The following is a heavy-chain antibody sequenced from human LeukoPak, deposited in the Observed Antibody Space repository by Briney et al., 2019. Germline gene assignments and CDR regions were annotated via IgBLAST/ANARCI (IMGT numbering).Heavy chain of an antibody. Sequence: SVKVSCKASGGTFSSYAISWVRQAPGQGLEWMGRIIPILGIANYAQKFQGRVTITADKSTSTAYMELSSLRSEDTAVYYCARGAVAGTLFYGMDVWGQGTTVTVSS. CDR3: ARGAVAGTLFYGMDV. V-gene: IGHV1-69*04. CDR2: IIPILGIA. D-gene: IGHD6-19*01. CDR1: GGTFSSYA. J-gene: IGHJ6*02.